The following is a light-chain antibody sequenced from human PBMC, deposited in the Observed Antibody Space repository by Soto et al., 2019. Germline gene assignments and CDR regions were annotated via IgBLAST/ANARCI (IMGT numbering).Light chain of an antibody. J-gene: IGKJ4*01. CDR3: QQFCSSPLLT. CDR2: GAS. CDR1: QSVSSSY. V-gene: IGKV3-20*01. Sequence: ERLLWRPPGTRSLFRPPTPTLSYRGVQSVSSSYLAWYQQRPGQAPRLLIFGASNRATGVPDRFSGSGSGTDFTLAISRLEPEDFAVYYCQQFCSSPLLTFGGGTKVDI.